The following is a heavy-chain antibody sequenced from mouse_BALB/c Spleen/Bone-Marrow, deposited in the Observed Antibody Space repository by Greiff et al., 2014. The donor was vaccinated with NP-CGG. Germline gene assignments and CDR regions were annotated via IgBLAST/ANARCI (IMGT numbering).Heavy chain of an antibody. J-gene: IGHJ2*01. CDR2: IAPESGST. CDR3: ARFPFYYGSSFYYFDY. D-gene: IGHD1-1*01. V-gene: IGHV1S41*01. CDR1: GYTFTSYW. Sequence: DLVKPGASVKLSCKASGYTFTSYWINWIKQRPGQGLEWIGRIAPESGSTYYNEMFKGKTTLTVDTSSSTAYIQLSSLSSEDSAVYFCARFPFYYGSSFYYFDYWGQGTTLTVSS.